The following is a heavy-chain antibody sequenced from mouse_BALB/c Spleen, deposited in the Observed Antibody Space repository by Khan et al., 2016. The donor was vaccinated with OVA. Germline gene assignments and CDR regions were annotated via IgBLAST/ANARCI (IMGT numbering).Heavy chain of an antibody. CDR3: ARNSYRYDFTY. V-gene: IGHV2-2*01. CDR1: GFSLSTYG. J-gene: IGHJ3*01. CDR2: IWSDGRT. D-gene: IGHD2-12*01. Sequence: QVQLKQSGPGLVQPSQSLSITCTVSGFSLSTYGIHWVRQSPGKGLEWLGLIWSDGRTDYNVPFISRLSITKDSSTSQVFFKMNSLQPDDTAIYDCARNSYRYDFTYWGQGTLVTVSA.